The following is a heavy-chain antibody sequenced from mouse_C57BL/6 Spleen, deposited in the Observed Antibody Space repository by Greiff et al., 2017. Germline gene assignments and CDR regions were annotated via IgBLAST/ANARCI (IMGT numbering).Heavy chain of an antibody. V-gene: IGHV5-4*01. CDR3: ARDPVNYYYAMGY. Sequence: EVKVVESGGGLVKPGGSLKLSCAASGFTFSSYAMSWVRQTPEKRLEWVATISDGGSYTYYPDNVKGRFTISRDNAKNNLYLQMSHLKSEDTAMYYCARDPVNYYYAMGYWGQGTSVTVSS. CDR1: GFTFSSYA. D-gene: IGHD1-3*01. CDR2: ISDGGSYT. J-gene: IGHJ4*01.